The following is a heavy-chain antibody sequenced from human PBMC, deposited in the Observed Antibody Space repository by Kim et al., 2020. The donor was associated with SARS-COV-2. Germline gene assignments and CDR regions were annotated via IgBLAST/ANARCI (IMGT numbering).Heavy chain of an antibody. D-gene: IGHD3-9*01. V-gene: IGHV3-73*01. Sequence: GGSLRLSCAASGFPFSGAAMHWVRQASGKGLEWVGRIRSKANTYATAYAASVRGRFTISRDDSKNTAYLQMNSLKTEDTAVYYCTRRYFSNDILTDSGLDVWGQGTTVTVSS. J-gene: IGHJ6*02. CDR1: GFPFSGAA. CDR3: TRRYFSNDILTDSGLDV. CDR2: IRSKANTYAT.